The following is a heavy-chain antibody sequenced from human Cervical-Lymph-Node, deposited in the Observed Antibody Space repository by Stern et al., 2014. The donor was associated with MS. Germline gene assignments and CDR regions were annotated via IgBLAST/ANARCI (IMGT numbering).Heavy chain of an antibody. J-gene: IGHJ4*02. Sequence: VQLVQSGPGLVKPSQTLSLTCAVSGGSISSGSHHWSWIRQPAGKGLEWIGRIYSSGSTTYFPPLKSRVTTSLDPSRTQFSLKLTSVTAADTAVYYCACGPVGAPFEDWGQGALVTVSS. CDR2: IYSSGST. CDR1: GGSISSGSHH. CDR3: ACGPVGAPFED. D-gene: IGHD1-26*01. V-gene: IGHV4-61*02.